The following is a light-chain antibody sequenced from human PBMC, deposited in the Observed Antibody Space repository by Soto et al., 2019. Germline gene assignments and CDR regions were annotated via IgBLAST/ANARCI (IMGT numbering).Light chain of an antibody. CDR1: QSVSRF. J-gene: IGKJ3*01. CDR3: QQLNSYPRGFT. Sequence: EIVMTQSPATLSVSPGERVTLSCRASQSVSRFLAWYQQRPGQAPRLLIYDTSTRATGVPARFSGSGSGTEFSLTISSLQSEDFATYYCQQLNSYPRGFTFGPGTKVDIK. V-gene: IGKV3-15*01. CDR2: DTS.